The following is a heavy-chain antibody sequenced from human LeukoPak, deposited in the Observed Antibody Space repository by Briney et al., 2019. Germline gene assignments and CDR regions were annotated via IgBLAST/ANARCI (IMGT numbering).Heavy chain of an antibody. CDR2: INANSGET. J-gene: IGHJ5*02. D-gene: IGHD3-10*01. Sequence: GASVKVSCKTSGYTFSGYYLNWVRQAPGQGLEWMGWINANSGETNYAQKFQGRVTMARDTSISTAYMELSRLNSDGTAVYYCATGVDMIWFALQSWGQGTLVSVSS. V-gene: IGHV1-2*02. CDR1: GYTFSGYY. CDR3: ATGVDMIWFALQS.